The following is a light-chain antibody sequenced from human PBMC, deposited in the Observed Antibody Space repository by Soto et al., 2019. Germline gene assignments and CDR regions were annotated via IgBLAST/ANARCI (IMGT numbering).Light chain of an antibody. CDR2: EVS. CDR3: GSYAGRSYV. Sequence: QSVLTQPPSASGSPGQSVTISCTGSSSDVGGYNYVSWYQQHPGKAPKLMIYEVSKRPSGVPDRFSGSKSGNTASLTISGLQAEDEADYYCGSYAGRSYVFGTGTKVTVL. CDR1: SSDVGGYNY. J-gene: IGLJ1*01. V-gene: IGLV2-8*01.